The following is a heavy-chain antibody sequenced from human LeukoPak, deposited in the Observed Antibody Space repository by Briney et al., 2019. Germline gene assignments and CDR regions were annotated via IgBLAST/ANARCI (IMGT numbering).Heavy chain of an antibody. Sequence: PSETLSLTCTVSGGSISSSSYYWGWIRQPPGKGLEWIGSIYYSGSTYYNPSLKSRVTISVDTSKNQFSRRLTSVTAADRAVYYCARGKGQTRPFDIWGQGTMVTVSS. V-gene: IGHV4-39*07. CDR2: IYYSGST. D-gene: IGHD2-2*01. CDR1: GGSISSSSYY. CDR3: ARGKGQTRPFDI. J-gene: IGHJ3*02.